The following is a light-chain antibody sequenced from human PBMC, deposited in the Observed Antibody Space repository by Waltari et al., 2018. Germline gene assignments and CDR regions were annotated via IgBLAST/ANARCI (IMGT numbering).Light chain of an antibody. CDR1: SSDIGGYTN. Sequence: QSALTQPASVSGSPGQSITISCPGTSSDIGGYTNVSWYQHHPGKAPKLMIYDVSKRPSGVSNHFSGSKSGNTASLTISGLQAEDEADYYCSSYTSSSTWVFGGGTKLTVL. V-gene: IGLV2-14*03. J-gene: IGLJ3*02. CDR2: DVS. CDR3: SSYTSSSTWV.